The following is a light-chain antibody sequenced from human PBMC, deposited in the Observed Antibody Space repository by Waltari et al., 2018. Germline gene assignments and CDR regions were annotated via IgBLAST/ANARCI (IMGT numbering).Light chain of an antibody. CDR1: QSVRTD. V-gene: IGKV3-15*01. CDR3: QHYGNWPLA. Sequence: EIEVTQSPATLSVSPGERVTLSCRASQSVRTDLAWYQQKPGQTPRVLIYDTSTRATGNPARFSGSGSGTEFTLTISSLQPEDFALYYCQHYGNWPLAFGGGTKVEIK. J-gene: IGKJ4*01. CDR2: DTS.